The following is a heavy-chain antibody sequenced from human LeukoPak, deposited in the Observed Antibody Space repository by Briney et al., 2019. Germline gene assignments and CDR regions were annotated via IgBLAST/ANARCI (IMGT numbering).Heavy chain of an antibody. CDR1: GFTFSNAW. V-gene: IGHV3-15*01. CDR3: TSEYNGYGGFDF. D-gene: IGHD5-12*01. J-gene: IGHJ4*02. CDR2: IKSKTHGGTA. Sequence: PGGSLRLSCAASGFTFSNAWMSWVRQAPGKGLEWVGRIKSKTHGGTADYAAPVKDRFTISRDDSKNTLYLQMNSLKTEDTAVYYCTSEYNGYGGFDFWGQGTLVTVSS.